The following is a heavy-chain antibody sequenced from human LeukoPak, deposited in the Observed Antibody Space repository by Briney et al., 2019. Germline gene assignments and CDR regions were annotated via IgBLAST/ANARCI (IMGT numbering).Heavy chain of an antibody. Sequence: SETLSLTCTVSGGSISSYYWSWIRQPPGKGLEWIGYIYYSGTPNYNPSLKSRVTISVDRSKNQFSLKLSSVTAADTAVYYCARDAVVTAMGFDYWGQGALVTVSS. D-gene: IGHD2-21*02. J-gene: IGHJ4*02. CDR1: GGSISSYY. CDR3: ARDAVVTAMGFDY. V-gene: IGHV4-59*12. CDR2: IYYSGTP.